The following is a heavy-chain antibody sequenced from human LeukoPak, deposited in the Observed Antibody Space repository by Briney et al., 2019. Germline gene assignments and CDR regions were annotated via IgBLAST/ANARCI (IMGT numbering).Heavy chain of an antibody. Sequence: GGSLRLSCATSGFTFTDYAMNWARQAPGEGLELVSAVTGPGDTTYYADSVKGRFFMSREDSKTTVYLQMNSLRAEDTAIYYCAKGAEIDLWGQGTLVTVSS. J-gene: IGHJ5*02. CDR2: VTGPGDTT. CDR3: AKGAEIDL. D-gene: IGHD3-16*01. V-gene: IGHV3-23*01. CDR1: GFTFTDYA.